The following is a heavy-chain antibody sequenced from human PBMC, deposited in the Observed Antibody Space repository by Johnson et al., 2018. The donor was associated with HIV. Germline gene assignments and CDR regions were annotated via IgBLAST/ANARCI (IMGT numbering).Heavy chain of an antibody. V-gene: IGHV3-9*01. CDR2: ISWNSGSI. J-gene: IGHJ3*02. D-gene: IGHD2-2*01. CDR3: ASNGGYEGDAFDI. Sequence: VQLVESGGGLVKPGGSLRLSCAGTGFTFDDYAMHWVRQGPGKGLEWVSGISWNSGSIAYADSVKGRFTISRDNAKNSLYLQMNSLRAEDTAVYYCASNGGYEGDAFDIWGQGTMVTVSS. CDR1: GFTFDDYA.